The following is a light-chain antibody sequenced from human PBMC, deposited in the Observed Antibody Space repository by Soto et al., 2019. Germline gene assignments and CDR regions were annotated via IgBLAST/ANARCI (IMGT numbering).Light chain of an antibody. CDR1: SSDVGGYNY. J-gene: IGLJ1*01. Sequence: QSVLTQPPSASGSPGQSVTIPCTGTSSDVGGYNYVSWYQQHPGKAPKLMIYEVSKRPSGVPDRFSGSKSGNTASLTVSGLQAEDEADYYCSSYAGSNRVFGTGTKVTVL. CDR3: SSYAGSNRV. V-gene: IGLV2-8*01. CDR2: EVS.